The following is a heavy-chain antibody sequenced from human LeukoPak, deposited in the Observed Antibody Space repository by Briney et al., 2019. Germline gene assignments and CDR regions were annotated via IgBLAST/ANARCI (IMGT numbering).Heavy chain of an antibody. CDR2: INQDGSEK. CDR3: AKAAV. D-gene: IGHD6-19*01. J-gene: IGHJ1*01. CDR1: GLTFRNYG. Sequence: GGSLRLSCAASGLTFRNYGMSWVRQAPGKGPQWVANINQDGSEKYYADSVKGRFTISRDNTKNSLSLEMNSLTVEDTAIYYCAKAAVWGRGTVVTVSS. V-gene: IGHV3-7*05.